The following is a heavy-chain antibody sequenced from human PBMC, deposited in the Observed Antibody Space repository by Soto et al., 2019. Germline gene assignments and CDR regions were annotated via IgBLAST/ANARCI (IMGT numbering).Heavy chain of an antibody. V-gene: IGHV3-53*01. CDR1: GFTVSNNY. D-gene: IGHD4-4*01. CDR2: IYSGGTT. CDR3: ARNGWGMATVGM. J-gene: IGHJ4*02. Sequence: EVQLVESGGGLVQPGGSLRLSCAASGFTVSNNYMIWFRLPPGKGLEWVSLIYSGGTTYYADSVKGRFTISRDNSKNTLYLQMNSLRVEDTAVYYCARNGWGMATVGMWGPGTLVPVSS.